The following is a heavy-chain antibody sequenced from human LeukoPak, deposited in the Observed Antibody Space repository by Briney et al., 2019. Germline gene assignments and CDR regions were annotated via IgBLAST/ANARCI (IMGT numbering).Heavy chain of an antibody. Sequence: SETLSLTCTVSGGSISSSSYSWGWIRQPPGKGLEWIGSIYYSGSTYYNPSLKSRVTISVDTSKSQFSLKLSSVTAADTAVYYCARSGGIQRHTGILTKPDYWGQGTLVTVSS. D-gene: IGHD2-15*01. J-gene: IGHJ4*02. CDR1: GGSISSSSYS. V-gene: IGHV4-39*01. CDR2: IYYSGST. CDR3: ARSGGIQRHTGILTKPDY.